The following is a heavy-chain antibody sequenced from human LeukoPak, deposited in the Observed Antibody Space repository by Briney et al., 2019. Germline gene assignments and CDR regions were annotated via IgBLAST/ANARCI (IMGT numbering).Heavy chain of an antibody. V-gene: IGHV1-8*01. J-gene: IGHJ4*02. CDR2: MNPNSGNT. CDR1: GYTFTSYD. CDR3: ARGDSPFLFRF. Sequence: ASVKVSFKASGYTFTSYDINWVRQATGQGLEWMGWMNPNSGNTGYAQKFQGRGTMTRNTSISTAYMELSSLRSEDTAVYYCARGDSPFLFRFWGQGTLVTVSS. D-gene: IGHD2/OR15-2a*01.